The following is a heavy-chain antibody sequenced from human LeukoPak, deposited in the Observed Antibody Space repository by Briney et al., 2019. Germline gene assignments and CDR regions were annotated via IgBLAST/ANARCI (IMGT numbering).Heavy chain of an antibody. Sequence: SQTLSPTCAISGDSVSSNSATWDWIRQSPSRGLEWLGRTYYRSKWSNDYAVSVKSRITINPDTSENQFSLQLNSVTPEDTALYYCARFRQDAYDIWGLGTVVTVSS. J-gene: IGHJ3*02. CDR2: TYYRSKWSN. V-gene: IGHV6-1*01. CDR1: GDSVSSNSAT. CDR3: ARFRQDAYDI.